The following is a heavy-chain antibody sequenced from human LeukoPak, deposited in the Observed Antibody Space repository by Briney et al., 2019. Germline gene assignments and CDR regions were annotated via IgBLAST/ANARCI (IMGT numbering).Heavy chain of an antibody. CDR3: AGLVGRYSSGLYYYYFDY. CDR1: GGSISSGDYY. CDR2: IYYSGST. D-gene: IGHD3-22*01. V-gene: IGHV4-30-4*01. J-gene: IGHJ4*02. Sequence: PSETLSLTCTVSGGSISSGDYYWSWIRQPPGKGLEWIGYIYYSGSTYYNPSLKSRVTISVDKSKNQFFLNLSSVTAADTAVYYCAGLVGRYSSGLYYYYFDYWGQGTLVTVSS.